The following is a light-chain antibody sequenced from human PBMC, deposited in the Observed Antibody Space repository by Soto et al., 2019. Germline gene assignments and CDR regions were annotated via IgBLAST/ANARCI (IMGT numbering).Light chain of an antibody. Sequence: DIQMTQSSSTLSASVGDRVTITCRASQSISSWLAWYQQKPGKAPKLLIYKASSLQSGVPSRFSGTGSGAEFTLTISSLQPDDFATYYCQQYNSYPFTFGGGTKVEIK. CDR2: KAS. CDR1: QSISSW. J-gene: IGKJ4*01. CDR3: QQYNSYPFT. V-gene: IGKV1-5*03.